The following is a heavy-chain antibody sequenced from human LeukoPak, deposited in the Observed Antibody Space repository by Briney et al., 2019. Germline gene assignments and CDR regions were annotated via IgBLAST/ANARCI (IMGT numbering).Heavy chain of an antibody. V-gene: IGHV3-21*01. D-gene: IGHD5-18*01. J-gene: IGHJ4*02. CDR2: ISSSSSHI. Sequence: NPGGSLRLSCAASGFTFSSYEMNWVRQAPGKGLEWVSSISSSSSHIYYADSVKGRFTISRDNAKNSLYLQMNSLRAEDTAVYYCARDGDTAMVSDYWGQGTLVTVSS. CDR3: ARDGDTAMVSDY. CDR1: GFTFSSYE.